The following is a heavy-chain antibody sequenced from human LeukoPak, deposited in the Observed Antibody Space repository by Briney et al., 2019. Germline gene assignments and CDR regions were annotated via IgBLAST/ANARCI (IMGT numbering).Heavy chain of an antibody. CDR3: ARAPDTAMARLDY. CDR2: ISSSSSYI. D-gene: IGHD5-18*01. J-gene: IGHJ4*02. Sequence: PGGSLRLSCAASGFTFSSYSMNWVRQAPGKGLEWVSSISSSSSYIYYADSVKGRFTISRDNAKNSLYLQMNSLRAEDTAVYYCARAPDTAMARLDYWGQGTLVTVSS. CDR1: GFTFSSYS. V-gene: IGHV3-21*01.